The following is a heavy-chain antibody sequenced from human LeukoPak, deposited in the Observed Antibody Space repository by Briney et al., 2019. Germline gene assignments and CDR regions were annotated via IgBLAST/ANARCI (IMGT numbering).Heavy chain of an antibody. CDR3: ARDVSGGSCYLGCWFDP. D-gene: IGHD2-15*01. Sequence: GGSLRLSCAASGFTFSRYSMNWVRQAPGKGLEWVSYISSSSSTISYADSVKGRFTISRDNAKNSLYLQMNSLRDEDTAVYYCARDVSGGSCYLGCWFDPWGQGTLVTVS. CDR1: GFTFSRYS. J-gene: IGHJ5*02. CDR2: ISSSSSTI. V-gene: IGHV3-48*02.